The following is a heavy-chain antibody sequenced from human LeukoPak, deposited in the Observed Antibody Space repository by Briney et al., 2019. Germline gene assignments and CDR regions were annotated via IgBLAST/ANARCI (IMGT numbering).Heavy chain of an antibody. CDR3: ARDYLPFVVVGYFDY. D-gene: IGHD2-21*01. J-gene: IGHJ4*02. CDR2: ISSSSSTI. CDR1: GFTFSSYS. Sequence: PGGSLRLSCAASGFTFSSYSMNWVRQAPGKGLEWVSYISSSSSTIYYADSVKGRFTISRDNAKNSLYLQMNSLRDEDTAVYYCARDYLPFVVVGYFDYWGQGTLVTVSS. V-gene: IGHV3-48*02.